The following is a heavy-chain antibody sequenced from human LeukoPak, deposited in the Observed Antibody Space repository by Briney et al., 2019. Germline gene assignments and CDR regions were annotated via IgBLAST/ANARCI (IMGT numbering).Heavy chain of an antibody. J-gene: IGHJ4*02. V-gene: IGHV3-20*04. CDR3: AKLYDSSGYPFDY. CDR2: INWNGGST. D-gene: IGHD3-22*01. Sequence: SGGSLRLSCAASRFTFSSYSMNWVRQAPGKGLEWVSGINWNGGSTGYADSVKGRFTISRDNTKNSLYLQMNSLRAEDTAVYYCAKLYDSSGYPFDYWGQGTLVTVSS. CDR1: RFTFSSYS.